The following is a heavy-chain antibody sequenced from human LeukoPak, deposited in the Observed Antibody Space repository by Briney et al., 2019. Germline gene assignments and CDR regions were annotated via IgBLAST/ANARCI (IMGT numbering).Heavy chain of an antibody. CDR2: IRYDGSDK. Sequence: PGGSLRLSCAASGFTFNIYGMHWVRQALGKGLEWVAFIRYDGSDKYYADSVKGRFTISRDNSKNTLYLQMNSLRAEDTAVYYCAKGGRPTTVTPVDPWGQGTLVTVSS. CDR3: AKGGRPTTVTPVDP. CDR1: GFTFNIYG. D-gene: IGHD4-17*01. J-gene: IGHJ5*02. V-gene: IGHV3-30*02.